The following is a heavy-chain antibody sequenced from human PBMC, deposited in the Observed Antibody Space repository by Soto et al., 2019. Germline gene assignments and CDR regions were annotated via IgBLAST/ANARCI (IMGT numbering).Heavy chain of an antibody. CDR2: LTPSGGST. V-gene: IGHV3-23*01. Sequence: GGSLRLSCAASGFTISIYSMNWVRQAPGKGLEWVSALTPSGGSTYCADSVKGRFTISRDNSKKSLYLQMNSLRAEDTAVYYCAKAGTHSYFDYWGQGTLVNVSS. D-gene: IGHD1-1*01. J-gene: IGHJ4*02. CDR3: AKAGTHSYFDY. CDR1: GFTISIYS.